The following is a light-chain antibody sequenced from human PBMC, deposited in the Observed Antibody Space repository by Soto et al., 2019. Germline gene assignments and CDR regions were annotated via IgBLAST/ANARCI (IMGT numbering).Light chain of an antibody. J-gene: IGKJ3*01. V-gene: IGKV3-15*01. CDR2: AAS. CDR1: QSINSD. Sequence: VMTQSPATLSVSPGDGATLSCRASQSINSDLTWYQQKPGQSPRPLIYAASTRAGGVPDRFSGSGSGTDFTLTISSLQFEDFAVYYCQHYNNWPFTFGPGTKVEIK. CDR3: QHYNNWPFT.